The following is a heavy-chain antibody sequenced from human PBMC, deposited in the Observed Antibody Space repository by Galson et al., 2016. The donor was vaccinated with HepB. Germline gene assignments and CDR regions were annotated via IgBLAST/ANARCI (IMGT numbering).Heavy chain of an antibody. CDR3: ARVSPARDLWSREFYDY. V-gene: IGHV4-4*07. CDR2: FYAAGTT. J-gene: IGHJ4*02. D-gene: IGHD3-10*01. Sequence: ETLSLTCAVSGASVSDYYWSWLRQPAGKGLEWVGRFYAAGTTNYNPSLRSRVAMSIDTTANLFSLRLVSVTAADTAVYYCARVSPARDLWSREFYDYWGQGALVTVSS. CDR1: GASVSDYY.